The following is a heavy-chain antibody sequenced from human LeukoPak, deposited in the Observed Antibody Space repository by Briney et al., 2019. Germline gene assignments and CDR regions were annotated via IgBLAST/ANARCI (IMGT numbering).Heavy chain of an antibody. J-gene: IGHJ4*02. CDR3: AKAIDREEFDY. D-gene: IGHD1-26*01. Sequence: GGSLRLSCAAAGFTFSSYWMHWVRQAPGKGLVWVSRINTDGSSTTYADSVKGRFTISRDNSKNTLYLQMNSLRAEDTAVYYCAKAIDREEFDYWGQGTLVTVSS. CDR1: GFTFSSYW. CDR2: INTDGSST. V-gene: IGHV3-74*01.